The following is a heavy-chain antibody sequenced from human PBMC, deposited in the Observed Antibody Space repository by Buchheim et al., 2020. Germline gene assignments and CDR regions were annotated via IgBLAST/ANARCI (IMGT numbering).Heavy chain of an antibody. CDR1: GFTFSSYA. CDR2: ISGSGGST. CDR3: AKDSSRYYYDSSGYWGNFDY. Sequence: EVQLLESGGGLVQPGGSLRLSCAASGFTFSSYAMSWVRQAPGKGLEWVSAISGSGGSTYYADSVKGRFTISRDNSKNTLDLQMNSLRAEDTAVYYCAKDSSRYYYDSSGYWGNFDYWGQGTL. V-gene: IGHV3-23*01. D-gene: IGHD3-22*01. J-gene: IGHJ4*02.